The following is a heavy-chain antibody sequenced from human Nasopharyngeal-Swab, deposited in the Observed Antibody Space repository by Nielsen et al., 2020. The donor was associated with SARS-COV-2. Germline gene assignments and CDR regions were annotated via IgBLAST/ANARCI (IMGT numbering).Heavy chain of an antibody. J-gene: IGHJ4*02. D-gene: IGHD6-25*01. CDR3: ARPLAAASYYFDY. Sequence: GESLKISCKVSGYSFIDYWIGWVRQMPGRGLEWMGIIYPGDSDTRYNPSFQGQVTISADNSISTAYLQWGSLKASDSAMYYCARPLAAASYYFDYWGQGTLVTVLL. CDR1: GYSFIDYW. CDR2: IYPGDSDT. V-gene: IGHV5-51*01.